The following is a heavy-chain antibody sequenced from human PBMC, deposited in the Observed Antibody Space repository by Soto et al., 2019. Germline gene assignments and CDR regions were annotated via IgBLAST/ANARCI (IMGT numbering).Heavy chain of an antibody. Sequence: QVQLVQSGARLRKLGAQVKIPLRPPDSTLGANFIIGGRQAPGQGLEWMGWLNPDTENTRYSETFQGRVTISRHSSASIAYLELSDLENEDTALYFCARDRHSVGPRANDAFDVWGQGTMITVSS. J-gene: IGHJ3*01. CDR2: LNPDTENT. CDR1: DSTLGANF. CDR3: ARDRHSVGPRANDAFDV. D-gene: IGHD5-18*01. V-gene: IGHV1-3*01.